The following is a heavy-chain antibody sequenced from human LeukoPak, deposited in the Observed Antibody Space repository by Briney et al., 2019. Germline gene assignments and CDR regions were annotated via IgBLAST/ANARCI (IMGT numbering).Heavy chain of an antibody. Sequence: GGSLRLSCAASGFTFSNAWMTWVRQPPGKGLEWVGRIYRNAGGGTTDYAAPVKGRFTISRDDSKNTLYLQMNSLKTEDTAVYYCTTDSYCSTTTCYASSNYYYGLDAWGQGTSVTVSS. CDR3: TTDSYCSTTTCYASSNYYYGLDA. CDR1: GFTFSNAW. V-gene: IGHV3-15*05. CDR2: IYRNAGGGTT. D-gene: IGHD2-2*01. J-gene: IGHJ6*02.